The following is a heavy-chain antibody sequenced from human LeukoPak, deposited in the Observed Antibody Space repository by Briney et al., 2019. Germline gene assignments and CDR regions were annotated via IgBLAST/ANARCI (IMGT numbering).Heavy chain of an antibody. D-gene: IGHD3-3*01. CDR2: IRDSGGST. J-gene: IGHJ2*01. V-gene: IGHV3-23*01. Sequence: GGSLRLSCAASGFTFSSYSMNWVRQAPGKGLEWVSAIRDSGGSTYYADSVEGRFTISRDNSKTTLYLQMNSLRADDTAVYYCAKDSPFFDWYFDLWDRGTLVTVSS. CDR1: GFTFSSYS. CDR3: AKDSPFFDWYFDL.